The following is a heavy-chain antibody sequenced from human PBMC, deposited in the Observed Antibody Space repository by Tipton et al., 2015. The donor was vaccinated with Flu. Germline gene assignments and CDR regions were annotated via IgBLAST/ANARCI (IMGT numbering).Heavy chain of an antibody. D-gene: IGHD6-19*01. Sequence: SGFTFGSYGMHWVRQAPGKGLEWVAVIWYDGSNKDYADSVKGRFTVSRDNFKNTLYLQMDSLRGDDTAVYYCAGGSGWLITDWGRGTLVTVSS. J-gene: IGHJ4*02. CDR1: GFTFGSYG. CDR3: AGGSGWLITD. CDR2: IWYDGSNK. V-gene: IGHV3-33*01.